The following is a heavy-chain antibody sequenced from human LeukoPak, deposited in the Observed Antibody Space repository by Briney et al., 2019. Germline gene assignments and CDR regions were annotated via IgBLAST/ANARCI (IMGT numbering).Heavy chain of an antibody. CDR2: IIPIFGTA. D-gene: IGHD2-15*01. V-gene: IGHV1-69*13. Sequence: SVKVSCKASGGTFSSYAISWVRQAPGQGLEWMGGIIPIFGTANYAQKFQGRVTITADESTSTAYMELSSLRSEDTAVYYRARVPTRYCSGGSCYPFDYWGQGTLVTVSS. CDR1: GGTFSSYA. CDR3: ARVPTRYCSGGSCYPFDY. J-gene: IGHJ4*02.